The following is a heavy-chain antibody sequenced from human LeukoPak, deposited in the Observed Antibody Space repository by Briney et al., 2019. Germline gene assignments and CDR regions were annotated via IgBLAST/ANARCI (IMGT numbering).Heavy chain of an antibody. D-gene: IGHD6-13*01. V-gene: IGHV3-21*01. J-gene: IGHJ6*03. CDR2: IRSSSSYI. Sequence: GGSLILSCAASGFTFSSYSMNWVRQAPGKGLEWVSSIRSSSSYIYYADSVKGRFTISRDNAKNSLYLQMNSLRAEDTAVYYCAKAGYSSSWSEYYYYYMDVWGKGTTVTVSS. CDR1: GFTFSSYS. CDR3: AKAGYSSSWSEYYYYYMDV.